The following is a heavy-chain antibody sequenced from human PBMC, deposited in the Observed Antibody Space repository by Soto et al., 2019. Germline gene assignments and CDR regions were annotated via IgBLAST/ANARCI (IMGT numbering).Heavy chain of an antibody. Sequence: QVQLLQSGAEVKKPGASVKVSCKASGYTFTGYFMHWVRQAPGQELEWMGWINPYSGGADYAQSFQGRVTMTRDTSISTVYMELSRLRFDDTAVYYCARVIRGAYYNSPLDTWGQGTVVTVSS. CDR3: ARVIRGAYYNSPLDT. J-gene: IGHJ5*02. V-gene: IGHV1-2*02. CDR2: INPYSGGA. D-gene: IGHD3-10*01. CDR1: GYTFTGYF.